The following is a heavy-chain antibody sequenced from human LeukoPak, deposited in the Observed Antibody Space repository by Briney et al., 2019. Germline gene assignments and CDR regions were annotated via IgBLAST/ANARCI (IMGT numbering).Heavy chain of an antibody. V-gene: IGHV3-30*02. D-gene: IGHD6-13*01. Sequence: PGGSLRLSCAASGFTFSSYGMHWVRQAPGKGLEWVAFIRYNGSNKYYADSVKGRFTISRDNSKNTLYLQMNSLRAEDTAVYYCAKDQSMNSSPAAGFDYWGQGTLVTVSS. CDR1: GFTFSSYG. CDR2: IRYNGSNK. J-gene: IGHJ4*02. CDR3: AKDQSMNSSPAAGFDY.